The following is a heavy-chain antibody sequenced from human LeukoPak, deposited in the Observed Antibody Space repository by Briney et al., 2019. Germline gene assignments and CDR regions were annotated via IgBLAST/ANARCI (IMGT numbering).Heavy chain of an antibody. J-gene: IGHJ6*02. CDR1: GGTFSSYA. CDR2: IIPILGIA. Sequence: ASVKVSCKASGGTFSSYAIGWVRQAPGQGLEWMGRIIPILGIANYAQKFQGRVTITADKSTSTAYMELSSLRSEDTAVYYCARDRGLGYYGMDVWGQGTTVTVSS. CDR3: ARDRGLGYYGMDV. D-gene: IGHD3-10*01. V-gene: IGHV1-69*04.